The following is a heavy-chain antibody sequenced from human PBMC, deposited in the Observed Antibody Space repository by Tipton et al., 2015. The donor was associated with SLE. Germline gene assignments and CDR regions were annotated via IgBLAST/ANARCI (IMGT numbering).Heavy chain of an antibody. Sequence: TLSLTCAVYGGSFSGYYWSWIRQSPGKGLEWIGYTYYSGSPYYNPSLKSRVTISLDMSKNQFSLRLSSVTAADTAVYYCPIYYHDSTGLHWFDPWGQGTLVTVSS. J-gene: IGHJ5*02. CDR2: TYYSGSP. CDR1: GGSFSGYY. V-gene: IGHV4-34*09. CDR3: PIYYHDSTGLHWFDP. D-gene: IGHD3-22*01.